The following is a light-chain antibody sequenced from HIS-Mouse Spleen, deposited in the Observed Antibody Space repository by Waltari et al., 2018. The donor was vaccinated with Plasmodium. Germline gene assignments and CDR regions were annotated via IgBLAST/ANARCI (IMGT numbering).Light chain of an antibody. J-gene: IGKJ1*01. CDR2: KAS. Sequence: DIQMTQSPSTLSASVGDRVTITCRASQSISSWLAWYQQKPGKARKLLIYKASSLESGGPSRFSGSGSGTEFTLTISSLQPDDFAMYYCQQYNSYWTFGQGTKVEIK. CDR3: QQYNSYWT. V-gene: IGKV1-5*03. CDR1: QSISSW.